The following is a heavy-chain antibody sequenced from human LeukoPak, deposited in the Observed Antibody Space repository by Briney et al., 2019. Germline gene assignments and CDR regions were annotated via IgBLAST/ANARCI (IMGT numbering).Heavy chain of an antibody. CDR2: ISSSSNTK. CDR3: AKDSYQGDWGLDAFDV. CDR1: GFTFSSYS. D-gene: IGHD2-21*02. V-gene: IGHV3-48*01. J-gene: IGHJ3*01. Sequence: GGSLRLSCAASGFTFSSYSMSWVRQAPGKGLEWVSFISSSSNTKYNADSVKGRFTISRDNAKNSLSLQMNSLRAEDTAVYYCAKDSYQGDWGLDAFDVWGQGTMVTVSS.